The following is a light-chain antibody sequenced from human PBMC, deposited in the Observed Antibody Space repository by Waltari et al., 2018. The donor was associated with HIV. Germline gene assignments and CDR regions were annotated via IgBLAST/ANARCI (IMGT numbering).Light chain of an antibody. CDR2: GNT. V-gene: IGLV1-40*01. CDR3: QSYDNALSGSL. Sequence: QSVLTQPPSVSGAPGQRVTISCTGTTSNIGAGYDVPWYQQLPGTAPKLLVFGNTNRPSGVPDRFAGSKSGTSASLAITGLQAGDEGDYYCQSYDNALSGSLFGGGTKVTVL. CDR1: TSNIGAGYD. J-gene: IGLJ2*01.